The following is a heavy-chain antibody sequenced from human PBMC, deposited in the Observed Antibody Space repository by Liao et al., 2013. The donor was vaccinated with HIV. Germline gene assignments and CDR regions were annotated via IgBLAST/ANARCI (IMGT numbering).Heavy chain of an antibody. Sequence: QLQLQESGSGLVKPSQTLSLTCAVSGGSISSGGYSWSWIRQPPGKGLEWIGYIYHSGSTYYNPSLKSRVTISVDTSKNQFSLKLSSVTAADTAVYYXAGFDIVVVPAAIQHDYWAREPWSPSPQ. J-gene: IGHJ4*02. CDR2: IYHSGST. CDR3: AGFDIVVVPAAIQHDY. V-gene: IGHV4-30-2*01. D-gene: IGHD2-2*02. CDR1: GGSISSGGYS.